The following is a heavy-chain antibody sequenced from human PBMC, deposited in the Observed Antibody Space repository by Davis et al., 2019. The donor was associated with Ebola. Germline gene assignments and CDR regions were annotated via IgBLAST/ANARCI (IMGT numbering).Heavy chain of an antibody. CDR2: IYSGGST. D-gene: IGHD4-17*01. J-gene: IGHJ4*02. Sequence: PGGSLRLSCAASGFTVSSNYMSWVRQAPGKGLEWVSVIYSGGSTYYADSVKGRFTISRDNSKNTLYLQMNSLRAEDTAVYYCARGHYGDSLAIDYWGQGTLVTVSS. V-gene: IGHV3-53*01. CDR1: GFTVSSNY. CDR3: ARGHYGDSLAIDY.